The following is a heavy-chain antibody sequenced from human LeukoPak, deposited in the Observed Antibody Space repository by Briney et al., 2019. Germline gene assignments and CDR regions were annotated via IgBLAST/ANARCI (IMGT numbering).Heavy chain of an antibody. CDR2: ISGSGGST. J-gene: IGHJ6*03. CDR3: AKALYGDSKHYYYYMDV. CDR1: GSTFSSYA. D-gene: IGHD4-17*01. Sequence: PGGSLRLSCAASGSTFSSYAMSWVRQAPGKGLEWVSAISGSGGSTYYADSVKGRFTISRDNSKNTLYLQMNSLRAEDTAVYYCAKALYGDSKHYYYYMDVWGKGTTVTVSS. V-gene: IGHV3-23*01.